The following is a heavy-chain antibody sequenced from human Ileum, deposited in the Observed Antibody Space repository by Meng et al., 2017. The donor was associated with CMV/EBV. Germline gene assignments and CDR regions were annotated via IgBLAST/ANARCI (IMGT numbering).Heavy chain of an antibody. V-gene: IGHV6-1*01. CDR2: TYYRSKWYN. CDR1: GDSVSSNSAA. D-gene: IGHD1-26*01. Sequence: QTRSLTGAISGDSVSSNSAAWNWIRQSPSRGPEWLGRTYYRSKWYNDYAVSVKSRISINPDTSKNQFSRQLNSVTPEDTAVYYCARDPSGLGGSYNDYWGQGTLVTVSS. J-gene: IGHJ4*02. CDR3: ARDPSGLGGSYNDY.